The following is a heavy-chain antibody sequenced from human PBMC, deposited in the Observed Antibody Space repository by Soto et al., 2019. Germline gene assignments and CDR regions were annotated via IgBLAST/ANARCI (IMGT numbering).Heavy chain of an antibody. CDR1: AFTFNTYW. Sequence: EVQLVESGGTLVQPGGSLRLSCAASAFTFNTYWMHWVRQAPGKGLVWVSRINSDGTKTTYADSVKGRFTISRDNAKNTVDLQMNSLRAEDTAVYYCATVATNSYNWVDPWGQGTLVTVSS. CDR2: INSDGTKT. J-gene: IGHJ5*02. CDR3: ATVATNSYNWVDP. D-gene: IGHD5-12*01. V-gene: IGHV3-74*01.